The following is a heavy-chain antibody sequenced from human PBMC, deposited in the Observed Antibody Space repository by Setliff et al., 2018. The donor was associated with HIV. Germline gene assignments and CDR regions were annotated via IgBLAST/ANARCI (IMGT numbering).Heavy chain of an antibody. V-gene: IGHV4-61*09. D-gene: IGHD6-19*01. CDR2: IYTSGSP. Sequence: SETLSLTCSVSGSSVNSGNYHWAWIRQPAGKGLEWIGHIYTSGSPHYKSSLTSRLTISLDTSRNQFSLKLTSVTAADSATYYCARWVYNSAWSLDYWGQGTLVTVS. CDR3: ARWVYNSAWSLDY. J-gene: IGHJ4*02. CDR1: GSSVNSGNYH.